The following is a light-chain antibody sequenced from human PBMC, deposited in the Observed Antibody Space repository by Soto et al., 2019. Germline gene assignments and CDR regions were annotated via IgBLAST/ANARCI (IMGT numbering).Light chain of an antibody. CDR1: QSVSSN. J-gene: IGKJ1*01. CDR3: HQYNNWPPST. CDR2: GAS. V-gene: IGKV3-15*01. Sequence: EIVITQSPATLSVSPGERATLSCRASQSVSSNLVWYQQKPGQAPRVLIYGASTRATGIPARFSGSGSGTEFTLTISNLQSEDFAVYYCHQYNNWPPSTFGQGTKV.